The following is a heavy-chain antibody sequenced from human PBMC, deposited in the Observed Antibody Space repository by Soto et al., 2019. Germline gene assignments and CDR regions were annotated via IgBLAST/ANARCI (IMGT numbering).Heavy chain of an antibody. Sequence: QVRLQESGPGLVEPSGTLSLTCAVSGDSVSSSSCWSWVRQAPGKGLEWIGEIYHSGTFNYNPSLASRATVSVDKSRNQLSLNLKSVTAADTAVYYCVRSVPAATWQYSGMDVWGQGTTVTVSS. CDR3: VRSVPAATWQYSGMDV. V-gene: IGHV4-4*02. CDR1: GDSVSSSSC. D-gene: IGHD2-2*01. J-gene: IGHJ6*02. CDR2: IYHSGTF.